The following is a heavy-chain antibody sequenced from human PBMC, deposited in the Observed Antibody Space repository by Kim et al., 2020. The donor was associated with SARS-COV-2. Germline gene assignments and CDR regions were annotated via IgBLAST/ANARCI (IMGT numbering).Heavy chain of an antibody. Sequence: GGSLRLSCAASGFTVTSAHMSWVRQAPGKGLQWLSVIYGAGNTYHADSVKGRFTISRDTSKNLLYLEMNSLRAEDTAVYYCARGISMIQGLDYWGQGTLVTVS. CDR1: GFTVTSAH. CDR3: ARGISMIQGLDY. CDR2: IYGAGNT. V-gene: IGHV3-53*01. D-gene: IGHD3-22*01. J-gene: IGHJ4*02.